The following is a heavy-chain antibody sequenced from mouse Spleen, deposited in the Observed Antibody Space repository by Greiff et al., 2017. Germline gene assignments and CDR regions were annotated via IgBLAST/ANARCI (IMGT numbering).Heavy chain of an antibody. D-gene: IGHD2-2*01. J-gene: IGHJ3*01. V-gene: IGHV5-6-5*01. CDR3: ARGGGYDVPWFAY. Sequence: EVKLVESGGGLVKPGGSLKLSCAASGFTFSSYAMSWVRQTPEKRLEWVASISSGGSTYYPDSVKGRFTISRDNARNILYLQMSSLRSEDTAMYYCARGGGYDVPWFAYWGQGTLVTVSA. CDR1: GFTFSSYA. CDR2: ISSGGST.